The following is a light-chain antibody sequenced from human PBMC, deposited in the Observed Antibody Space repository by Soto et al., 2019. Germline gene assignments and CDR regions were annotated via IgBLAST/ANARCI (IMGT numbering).Light chain of an antibody. CDR1: QSVGDY. V-gene: IGKV3-11*01. J-gene: IGKJ5*01. Sequence: EIVLTQSPGTLSLSPGERATLSCRASQSVGDYLAWYQQKPGQAPRLLIHGATTRATGIPARFSGSGSGTDFTLTISSLEPEDFAVYYCQQRSNWPTTFGQGTRLEIK. CDR2: GAT. CDR3: QQRSNWPTT.